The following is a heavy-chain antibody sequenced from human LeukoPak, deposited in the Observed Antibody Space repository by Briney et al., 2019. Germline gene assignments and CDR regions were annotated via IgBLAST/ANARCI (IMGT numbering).Heavy chain of an antibody. D-gene: IGHD3-10*01. Sequence: GGSLRLSCAASGFTFSSYWMSWVRQAPGKGLEWVSAISGSGASTYSADSVKGRFTISRDNSKNTLYLQMNSLRAEDTAVYYCAKAGSNYYYHYMDVWGKGTTVTVSS. CDR3: AKAGSNYYYHYMDV. V-gene: IGHV3-23*01. CDR1: GFTFSSYW. J-gene: IGHJ6*03. CDR2: ISGSGAST.